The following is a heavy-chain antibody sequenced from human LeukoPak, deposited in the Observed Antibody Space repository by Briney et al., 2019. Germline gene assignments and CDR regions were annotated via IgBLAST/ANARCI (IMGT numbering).Heavy chain of an antibody. J-gene: IGHJ4*02. V-gene: IGHV4-38-2*01. CDR1: GYSISSGYY. CDR3: ASPFH. CDR2: IYHSGST. Sequence: PSETLSLTCAVSGYSISSGYYWGWIRQPPGKGLEWIGSIYHSGSTHYNPSLKSRVTISVDTSKNQFSLKLSSVTAADTAVYYCASPFHWGQGTLVTVSS.